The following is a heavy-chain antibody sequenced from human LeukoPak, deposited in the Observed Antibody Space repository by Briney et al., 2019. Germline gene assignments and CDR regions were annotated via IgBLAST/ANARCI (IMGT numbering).Heavy chain of an antibody. J-gene: IGHJ4*02. CDR2: IYYSGST. CDR3: ARVRFYYYDSSGYYPLAFDY. Sequence: SETLSLTCAVSGGSISSNSYYWGWIRQPPGKGLEWIGSIYYSGSTYYNPSLKSRVTISVDTSKNQFSLKLSSVTAADTAVYYCARVRFYYYDSSGYYPLAFDYWGQGTLVTVSS. V-gene: IGHV4-39*07. CDR1: GGSISSNSYY. D-gene: IGHD3-22*01.